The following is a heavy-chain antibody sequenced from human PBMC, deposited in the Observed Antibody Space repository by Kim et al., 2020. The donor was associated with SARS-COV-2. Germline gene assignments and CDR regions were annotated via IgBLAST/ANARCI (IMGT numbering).Heavy chain of an antibody. CDR2: IYSGGSST. D-gene: IGHD3-22*01. V-gene: IGHV3-23*03. CDR1: GFTFSSYA. CDR3: AKDRYYDSSGYYTSRDYFYS. Sequence: GGSLRLSCAASGFTFSSYAMSWVRQAPGKGLEWVSVIYSGGSSTYYADSVKGRFTISRDNSKNTLYLQMNSLRAEDTAVYYCAKDRYYDSSGYYTSRDYFYSWGPGTLLTVS. J-gene: IGHJ4*02.